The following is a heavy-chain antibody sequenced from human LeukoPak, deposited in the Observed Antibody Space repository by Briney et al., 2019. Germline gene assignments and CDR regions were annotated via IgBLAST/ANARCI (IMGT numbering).Heavy chain of an antibody. V-gene: IGHV3-48*04. CDR3: ARDVLDAFDI. CDR1: GFTFSSYS. J-gene: IGHJ3*02. Sequence: PGGSLRLSCAASGFTFSSYSMNWVRQAPGKGLEGVSYISSSSSTIYYADSVKGRFTISRDNAKNSLYLQMSSLRAEDTAVYYCARDVLDAFDIWGQGTMVTVSS. CDR2: ISSSSSTI.